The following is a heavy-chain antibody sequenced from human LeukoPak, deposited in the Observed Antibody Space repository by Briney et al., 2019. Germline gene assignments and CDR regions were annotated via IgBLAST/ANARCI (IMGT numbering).Heavy chain of an antibody. D-gene: IGHD1-7*01. Sequence: PGGSLRLSCAASGFTFSSYSMNWVRQAPGKGLEGVSSISSSSSYIYYADSVKGRFTISRDNAKNSLYLQMNSLRAEDTAVYYCARDISGTTFYGYFQHWGQGTLVTVSS. CDR1: GFTFSSYS. CDR2: ISSSSSYI. J-gene: IGHJ1*01. CDR3: ARDISGTTFYGYFQH. V-gene: IGHV3-21*01.